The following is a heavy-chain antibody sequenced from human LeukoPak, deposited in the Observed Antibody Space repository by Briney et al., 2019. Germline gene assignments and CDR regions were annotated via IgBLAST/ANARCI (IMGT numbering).Heavy chain of an antibody. J-gene: IGHJ3*02. Sequence: PGGSLRLSCAASGFTFSSYGMHWVRQAPGKGLEWVAFIRYDGSNKYYADSVKGRFTISRDNAKNTLYLQMNSLRAEDTAVYYCARDPHYGDYVAFDIWGQGTMVTVSS. V-gene: IGHV3-30*02. D-gene: IGHD4-17*01. CDR3: ARDPHYGDYVAFDI. CDR2: IRYDGSNK. CDR1: GFTFSSYG.